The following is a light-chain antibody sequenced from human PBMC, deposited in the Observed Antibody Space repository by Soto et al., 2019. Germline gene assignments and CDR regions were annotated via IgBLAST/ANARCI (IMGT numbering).Light chain of an antibody. CDR3: QQFNSYPLT. J-gene: IGKJ4*01. CDR1: QGISGA. CDR2: DVS. V-gene: IGKV1-13*02. Sequence: AVQLTQSPSSLSASVGDRVTITCRTSQGISGALAWYQQKPGKAPKLLIYDVSTLGSGVPSRFSGSGSGTDFTLTISSLQPEDFATYYCQQFNSYPLTFGGGTKVEIK.